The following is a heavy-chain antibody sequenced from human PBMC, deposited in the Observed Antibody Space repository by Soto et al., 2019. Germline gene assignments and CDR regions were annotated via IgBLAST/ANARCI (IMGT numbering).Heavy chain of an antibody. V-gene: IGHV1-3*01. D-gene: IGHD6-13*01. Sequence: QVQLVQSGAEVKKPGASVKVSCKASGYTFTSYAMHWVRQAPGQRLEWMGWINAGNGNTKYSQKFQGRVTITRDTSASTAYMELSNLRSEDTAVYYCARPHFSSSYYFDYWGQGTLVTVSS. CDR2: INAGNGNT. CDR3: ARPHFSSSYYFDY. J-gene: IGHJ4*02. CDR1: GYTFTSYA.